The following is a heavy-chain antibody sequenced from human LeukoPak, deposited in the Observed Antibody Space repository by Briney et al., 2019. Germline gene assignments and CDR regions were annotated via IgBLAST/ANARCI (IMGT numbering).Heavy chain of an antibody. Sequence: ASMKVSCKASGYTFTNNIIHWVRQAPGQRLEWMGWINAGNGDTEYSHKFQGRVTSTRDTSASTAYMDLSSLRFEDTAVYYCARVVTRLREGAYQYDLDVWGQGTTVTVSS. V-gene: IGHV1-3*01. J-gene: IGHJ6*02. CDR2: INAGNGDT. D-gene: IGHD3-16*01. CDR1: GYTFTNNI. CDR3: ARVVTRLREGAYQYDLDV.